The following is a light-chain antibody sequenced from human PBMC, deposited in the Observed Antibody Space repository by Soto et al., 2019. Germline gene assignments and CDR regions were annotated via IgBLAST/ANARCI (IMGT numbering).Light chain of an antibody. CDR3: QHHSNSPPIT. CDR2: DAS. J-gene: IGKJ5*01. Sequence: EIVLTQSPATLSLSPGDIATLSCGASQSVTSNLAWYQQKPGQAPRLLIYDASNRATGIPARFSGSGSGTDFTLTISRLEPEDFAVYYCQHHSNSPPITFGHGTRLEIK. V-gene: IGKV3-11*01. CDR1: QSVTSN.